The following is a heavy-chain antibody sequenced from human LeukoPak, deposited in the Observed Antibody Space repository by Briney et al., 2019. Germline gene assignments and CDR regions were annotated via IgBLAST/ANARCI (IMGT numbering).Heavy chain of an antibody. Sequence: AASVKVSCKASGGTFSSYAISWVRQAPGQGLEWMGGIIPIFGTANYAQKFQGRVTITADESTSTAYMELSSLRSDDTAVYYCARGGHFDPLYYFDYWGQGTLVTVSS. V-gene: IGHV1-69*13. CDR1: GGTFSSYA. D-gene: IGHD3-9*01. CDR3: ARGGHFDPLYYFDY. CDR2: IIPIFGTA. J-gene: IGHJ4*02.